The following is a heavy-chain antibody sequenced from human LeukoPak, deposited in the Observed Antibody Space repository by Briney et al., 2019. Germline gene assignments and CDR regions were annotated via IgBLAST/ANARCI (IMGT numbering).Heavy chain of an antibody. CDR2: ISGSGGST. D-gene: IGHD2-2*02. CDR3: AKDLLNLWLPDH. V-gene: IGHV3-23*01. J-gene: IGHJ4*02. CDR1: GFTFSTYA. Sequence: PGGSLRLSCAASGFTFSTYAMSWVRQAPGTGLEWVSAISGSGGSTYYADSVKGRFTISRDNSKNTLYLQMNSLRAEDTALYYCAKDLLNLWLPDHWGQGTLVTVSS.